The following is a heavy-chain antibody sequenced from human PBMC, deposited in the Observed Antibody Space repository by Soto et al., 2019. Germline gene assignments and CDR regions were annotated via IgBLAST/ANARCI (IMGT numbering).Heavy chain of an antibody. CDR1: GYTFTSYG. CDR3: ARAATGSYHSAY. V-gene: IGHV1-18*04. J-gene: IGHJ4*02. D-gene: IGHD3-10*01. Sequence: QVQLVQSGAEVKMPGASVRVSCEASGYTFTSYGVNWVRQAPGQGLEWMGWIAPHSGRTTYLPKFQGRVTMTADVSTNTAYIELRSLTSDDTGIYFCARAATGSYHSAYWGQGTVVTVSS. CDR2: IAPHSGRT.